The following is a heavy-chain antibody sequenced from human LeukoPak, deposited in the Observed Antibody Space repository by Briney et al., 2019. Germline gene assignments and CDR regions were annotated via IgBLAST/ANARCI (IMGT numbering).Heavy chain of an antibody. CDR2: IYYSGST. Sequence: PSETLSLTCTVSGRSISSSSYYWGWIRQPPGKGLEWIGSIYYSGSTYYNPSLKSRVTISVDTSKNQFSLKLSSVTAADTAVYYCARRVVVASYYYYGMDVWGQGTTVTVSS. J-gene: IGHJ6*02. D-gene: IGHD2-15*01. CDR3: ARRVVVASYYYYGMDV. V-gene: IGHV4-39*01. CDR1: GRSISSSSYY.